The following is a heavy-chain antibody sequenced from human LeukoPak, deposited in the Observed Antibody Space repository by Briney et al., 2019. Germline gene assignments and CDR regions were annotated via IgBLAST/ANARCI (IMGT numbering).Heavy chain of an antibody. CDR3: ARAARTVVRGKEILGY. D-gene: IGHD3-10*01. CDR1: GGTFSSYA. J-gene: IGHJ4*02. V-gene: IGHV1-69*04. Sequence: SVKVSCKASGGTFSSYAISWVRQAPGQGLEWMGRIIPVLGIANYAQKFQGRVTITADKSTSTAYMELSSLRSEDTAVYYCARAARTVVRGKEILGYWGQGTLVTVSS. CDR2: IIPVLGIA.